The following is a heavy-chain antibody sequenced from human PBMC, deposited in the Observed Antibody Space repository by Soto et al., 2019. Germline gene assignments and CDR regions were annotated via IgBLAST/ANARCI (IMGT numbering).Heavy chain of an antibody. J-gene: IGHJ4*02. CDR3: AREGGTLRGTFAY. V-gene: IGHV1-69*13. Sequence: ASVKVSCKASGGTFSSYAISWVRQAPGQGLEWMGGIIPIFGTANYAQKFQGRVTITADESTSTAYMELSSLRSEDTAVYYCAREGGTLRGTFAYWGQGTLVTVSS. CDR2: IIPIFGTA. D-gene: IGHD1-7*01. CDR1: GGTFSSYA.